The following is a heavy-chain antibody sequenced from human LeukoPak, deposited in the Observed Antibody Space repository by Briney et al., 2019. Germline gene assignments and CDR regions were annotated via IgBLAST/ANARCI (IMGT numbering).Heavy chain of an antibody. D-gene: IGHD3-10*01. CDR2: ISGSGDST. CDR1: GFTFSNYR. CDR3: AKDRGIISDY. J-gene: IGHJ4*02. V-gene: IGHV3-23*01. Sequence: GGSLRLSCAASGFTFSNYRMHWVRQAPGKGLEWVSAISGSGDSTYYADSVKGRFTISRDNSKNTLYLQMNSLRVEDTAVYYCAKDRGIISDYWGQGTLVTVSS.